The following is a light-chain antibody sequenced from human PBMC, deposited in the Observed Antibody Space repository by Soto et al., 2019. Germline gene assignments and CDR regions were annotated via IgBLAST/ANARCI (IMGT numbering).Light chain of an antibody. CDR3: CSYAGSSTL. Sequence: QSALTQPASVSGSPGQSITISCTGTSSDVGSYNLVSWYQQHPGKAPKLMIYEGSKRPSGVSNRFSGSKSGNTAFLTISGLQAEDEADYYCCSYAGSSTLFGTGTKVTVL. CDR2: EGS. CDR1: SSDVGSYNL. J-gene: IGLJ1*01. V-gene: IGLV2-23*01.